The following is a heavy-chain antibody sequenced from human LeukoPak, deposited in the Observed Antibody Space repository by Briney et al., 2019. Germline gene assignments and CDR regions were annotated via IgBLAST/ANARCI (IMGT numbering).Heavy chain of an antibody. V-gene: IGHV4-4*02. J-gene: IGHJ1*01. D-gene: IGHD2-2*02. Sequence: PSGTLSLTCAVSGGSISSSNWWSWVRQPPGKGLEWIGEIYHSGSTNYNPSLKSRVTISVDKSKNQFSLKLSSVTAADTAVYYCASPNCSSTSCYKHFQHWGQGTLVTVSS. CDR3: ASPNCSSTSCYKHFQH. CDR2: IYHSGST. CDR1: GGSISSSNW.